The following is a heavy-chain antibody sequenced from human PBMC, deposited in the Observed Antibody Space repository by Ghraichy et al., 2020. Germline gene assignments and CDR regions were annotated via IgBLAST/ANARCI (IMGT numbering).Heavy chain of an antibody. CDR3: AKGDGSGSYFFDF. D-gene: IGHD3-10*01. J-gene: IGHJ4*02. V-gene: IGHV3-23*01. CDR2: ISGSGETP. Sequence: TCAMAWVRQAPGKGLEWVSAISGSGETPYYADSVKGRFSISRDNSQNTLYLQMNSLRPDDTAEYYCAKGDGSGSYFFDFWGQGTLVTVAS. CDR1: TCA.